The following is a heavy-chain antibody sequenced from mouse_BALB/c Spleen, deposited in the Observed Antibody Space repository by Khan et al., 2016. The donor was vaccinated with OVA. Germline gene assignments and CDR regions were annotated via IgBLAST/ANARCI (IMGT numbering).Heavy chain of an antibody. CDR1: GYAFTDYL. V-gene: IGHV1-54*03. D-gene: IGHD3-2*02. Sequence: QVQLKQSGAELVRPGTSVNVSCKASGYAFTDYLIEWLKQRPGQGLEWIGVINPGSGDITYNEKFKDKATLTADKSSSTAYMQLTSRTSDDSAVXFCSRSGYGFGAHWGPGTLVTVSA. CDR3: SRSGYGFGAH. CDR2: INPGSGDI. J-gene: IGHJ3*01.